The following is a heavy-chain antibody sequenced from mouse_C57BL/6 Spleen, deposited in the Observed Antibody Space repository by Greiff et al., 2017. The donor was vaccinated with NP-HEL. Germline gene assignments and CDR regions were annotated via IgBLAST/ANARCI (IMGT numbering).Heavy chain of an antibody. V-gene: IGHV1-58*01. CDR3: ARLDGFVSWYFDV. CDR2: IYIGNGYT. J-gene: IGHJ1*03. Sequence: EVKLMESGAELVRPGSSVKMSCKTSGYTFTSYGINWVKQRPGQGLEWIGYIYIGNGYTEYNEKFKGKATLTSDTSSSTAYMQLSSLTSEDSAIYFCARLDGFVSWYFDVWGTGTTVTVSS. CDR1: GYTFTSYG. D-gene: IGHD2-3*01.